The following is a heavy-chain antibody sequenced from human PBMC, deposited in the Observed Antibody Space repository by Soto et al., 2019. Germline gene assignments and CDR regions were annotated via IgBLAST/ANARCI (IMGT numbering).Heavy chain of an antibody. CDR3: ATGPRREY. Sequence: QVQLVQSGAEVKKPGVSVNVSCKASGYTFTSYAIHWVRLAPGQRPEWMGWINGGDGNTKYSPKFQGRVTITRDTSASTAYMDLSSLRSEDTAVYYCATGPRREYWGQGSLVTVSS. CDR2: INGGDGNT. V-gene: IGHV1-3*01. CDR1: GYTFTSYA. J-gene: IGHJ4*02.